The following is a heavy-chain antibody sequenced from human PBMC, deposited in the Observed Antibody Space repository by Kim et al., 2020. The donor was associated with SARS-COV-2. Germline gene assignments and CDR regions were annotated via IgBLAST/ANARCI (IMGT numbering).Heavy chain of an antibody. CDR2: ISYDGSNK. CDR3: ARGQYSSSWYSTYYGMDV. V-gene: IGHV3-30-3*01. Sequence: GGSLRLSCAASGFTFSSYAMHWVRQAPGKGLEWVAVISYDGSNKYYADSVKGRFTISRDNSKNTLYLQMNSLRAEDTAVYYCARGQYSSSWYSTYYGMDV. CDR1: GFTFSSYA. J-gene: IGHJ6*01. D-gene: IGHD6-13*01.